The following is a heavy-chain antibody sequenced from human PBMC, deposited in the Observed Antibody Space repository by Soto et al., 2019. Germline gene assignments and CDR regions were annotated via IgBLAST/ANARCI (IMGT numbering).Heavy chain of an antibody. CDR3: ASPEVITPVQAFDI. V-gene: IGHV1-69*13. Sequence: SVKVSCKASGVTFSSYAISWVRQAPGQGLEWMGGIIPIFGTANYAQKFQGRVTITADESTSTAYMELSSLRSEDTAVYYCASPEVITPVQAFDIWGQGTMVTVSS. D-gene: IGHD3-22*01. CDR1: GVTFSSYA. CDR2: IIPIFGTA. J-gene: IGHJ3*02.